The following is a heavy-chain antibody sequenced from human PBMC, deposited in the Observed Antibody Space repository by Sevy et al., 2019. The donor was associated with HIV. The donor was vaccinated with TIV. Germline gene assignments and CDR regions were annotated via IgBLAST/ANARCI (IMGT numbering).Heavy chain of an antibody. D-gene: IGHD1-1*01. CDR1: GFIFRDYG. CDR2: IRNKAYNGTT. J-gene: IGHJ4*02. V-gene: IGHV3-49*04. CDR3: TRSTTTIY. Sequence: QLGGSLRLSCRTSGFIFRDYGVSWVRQAPGRGLEWLGFIRNKAYNGTTDYAASVKGRFTISRDDSKSVAFLHMASLRTEDTGIYFCTRSTTTIYWGRGTLVTVSS.